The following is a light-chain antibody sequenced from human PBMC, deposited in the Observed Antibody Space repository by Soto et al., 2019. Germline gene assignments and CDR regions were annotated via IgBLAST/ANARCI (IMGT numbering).Light chain of an antibody. J-gene: IGKJ4*01. Sequence: EIVLTQSPGTLSLSPGERATLSCRASQSFRGLLAWYQQKPGQAPRLLIYATSNRATGIPARFSGSGSGTDFTLTISRLEPEDFAVYYCQDRGNWPLFTFGGGTKV. V-gene: IGKV3-11*01. CDR3: QDRGNWPLFT. CDR1: QSFRGL. CDR2: ATS.